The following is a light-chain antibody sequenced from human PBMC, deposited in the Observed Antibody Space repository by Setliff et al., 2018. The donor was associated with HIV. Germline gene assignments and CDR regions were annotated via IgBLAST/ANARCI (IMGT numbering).Light chain of an antibody. V-gene: IGLV2-23*01. CDR1: SSDVGSYNL. Sequence: SALTQPASVSGSPGQSITISCTGTSSDVGSYNLVSWYQQHPGKAPKLMIYEGSKRPSGVSNRFSGSKSGNTASLTISGLQAEDEADYHCCSYAGSSTYVFGTGTKVTV. CDR2: EGS. CDR3: CSYAGSSTYV. J-gene: IGLJ1*01.